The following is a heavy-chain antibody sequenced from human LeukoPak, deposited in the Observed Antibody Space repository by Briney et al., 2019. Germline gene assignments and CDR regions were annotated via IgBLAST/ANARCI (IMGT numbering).Heavy chain of an antibody. CDR1: GLTFSTYS. D-gene: IGHD6-19*01. V-gene: IGHV3-53*04. Sequence: GGSLRLSCAASGLTFSTYSMSWVRQAPGKGLEWVSVIYSGGSTYYADSVKGRFTNSRHNSKNTLYLQMNSLRDEDTAVYYCARVRGIGSAWYRPYFDYWGQGTLVTVSS. CDR3: ARVRGIGSAWYRPYFDY. CDR2: IYSGGST. J-gene: IGHJ4*02.